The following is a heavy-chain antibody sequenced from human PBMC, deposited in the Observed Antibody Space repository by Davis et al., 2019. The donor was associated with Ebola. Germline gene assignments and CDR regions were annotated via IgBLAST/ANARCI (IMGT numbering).Heavy chain of an antibody. D-gene: IGHD3-22*01. V-gene: IGHV3-48*03. CDR3: ARVRTEYSYDSRGYYRYYDYYGMDI. J-gene: IGHJ6*02. Sequence: GGSLRLSCAASGFTFSSYEMNWVRQAPGKGLEWVSYISSSGSTIYYADSVKGRFTISRDNAKNSLYLQMNSLRAEDTAVYYCARVRTEYSYDSRGYYRYYDYYGMDIWGQGTTVTVSS. CDR1: GFTFSSYE. CDR2: ISSSGSTI.